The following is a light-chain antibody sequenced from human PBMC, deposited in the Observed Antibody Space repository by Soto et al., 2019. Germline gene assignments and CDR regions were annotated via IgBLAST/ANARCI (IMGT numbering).Light chain of an antibody. CDR2: WAS. CDR3: HQYYSTPWT. CDR1: QSVLSSSNSKNY. J-gene: IGKJ1*01. V-gene: IGKV4-1*01. Sequence: DLLLTQSPDSLAVSLGERATINCKSSQSVLSSSNSKNYLACYQQXPGXXXXLLIYWASTRESGVPDRFSASGSGTDFSLTISSLQAEDVAVYYCHQYYSTPWTFGQGTKV.